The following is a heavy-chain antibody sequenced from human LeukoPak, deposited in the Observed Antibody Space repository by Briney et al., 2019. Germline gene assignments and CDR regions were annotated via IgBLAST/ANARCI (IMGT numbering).Heavy chain of an antibody. CDR3: AREHSGYDFPGRDYYYMDV. Sequence: GGSLRLSCAASGFTFSSYSMNWVRQAPGKGLEWVSYISSSSSTIYYADSVKGRFTISRDNAKNSLYLQMNSLRAEDTAVYYCAREHSGYDFPGRDYYYMDVWGKGTTVTVSS. V-gene: IGHV3-48*01. CDR1: GFTFSSYS. CDR2: ISSSSSTI. D-gene: IGHD5-12*01. J-gene: IGHJ6*03.